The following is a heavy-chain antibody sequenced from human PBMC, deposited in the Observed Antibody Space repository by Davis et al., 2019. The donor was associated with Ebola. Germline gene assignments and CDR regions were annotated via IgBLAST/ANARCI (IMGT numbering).Heavy chain of an antibody. J-gene: IGHJ3*02. D-gene: IGHD4/OR15-4a*01. Sequence: PGGSLRLSCAASGFSVSSPYMTWVRQAPGKGLEWLAVIYSGGDSYYADSVQGRFTISRDNSKNTLYVQMDSLTPEDTATYFCAKKAVYCKGNRCSSSGASDIWGQGTMVTVSS. CDR2: IYSGGDS. V-gene: IGHV3-53*01. CDR1: GFSVSSPY. CDR3: AKKAVYCKGNRCSSSGASDI.